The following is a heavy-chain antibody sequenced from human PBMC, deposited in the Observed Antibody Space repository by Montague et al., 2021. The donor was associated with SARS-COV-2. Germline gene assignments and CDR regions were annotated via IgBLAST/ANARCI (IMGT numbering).Heavy chain of an antibody. D-gene: IGHD6-13*01. J-gene: IGHJ4*02. Sequence: SLRLSCAASGFTFSNYVMHWVRQAPGKGLEWVAVISTDGSGYDYLDSVKGRFTISRDNPKNTLYLQMNSLRAEDTAVYYCARGTVGAAGFDYSGQGTLVTVSS. CDR2: ISTDGSGY. V-gene: IGHV3-30*03. CDR3: ARGTVGAAGFDY. CDR1: GFTFSNYV.